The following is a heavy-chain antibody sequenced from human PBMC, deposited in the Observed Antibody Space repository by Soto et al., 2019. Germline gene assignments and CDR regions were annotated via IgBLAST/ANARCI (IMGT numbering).Heavy chain of an antibody. J-gene: IGHJ6*02. V-gene: IGHV4-59*01. D-gene: IGHD4-17*01. CDR1: GGSISSYY. CDR2: IYYSGST. CDR3: ARVAYGGKEYGMDV. Sequence: SETLSLTCTVSGGSISSYYWSWIRQPPGKGLEWIGYIYYSGSTNYNPSLKSRVTISVDTSKNQFPLKLSSVTAADTAVYYCARVAYGGKEYGMDVWGQGTTVTVSS.